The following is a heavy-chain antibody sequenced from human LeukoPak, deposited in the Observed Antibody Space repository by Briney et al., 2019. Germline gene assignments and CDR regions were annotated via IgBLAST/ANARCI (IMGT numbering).Heavy chain of an antibody. Sequence: GGSLRLSCAASGFTFSTYSMNWVRQAPGKGLEWVSYISSGSSTIYYADSVKGRFTISRDNAKNSLYLQMNSLRAEDTAVYYCARLAGDFWSGYYYYYYYMDVWGKGTTVTVSS. CDR3: ARLAGDFWSGYYYYYYYMDV. CDR1: GFTFSTYS. CDR2: ISSGSSTI. D-gene: IGHD3-3*01. J-gene: IGHJ6*03. V-gene: IGHV3-48*04.